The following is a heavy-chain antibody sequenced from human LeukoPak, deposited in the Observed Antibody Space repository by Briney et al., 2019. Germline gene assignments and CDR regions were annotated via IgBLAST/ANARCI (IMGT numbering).Heavy chain of an antibody. CDR1: GGSISSGDYY. V-gene: IGHV4-30-4*01. J-gene: IGHJ4*02. CDR2: IYYSGST. Sequence: PSETLSLTCTVSGGSISSGDYYWSWIRQPPGKGLEWIGYIYYSGSTYYNPSLKSRVTISVDTSKNQFSLELSSVTAADTAVYYCARGFYGSGSYSYYFDCWGQGTLVTVSS. D-gene: IGHD3-10*01. CDR3: ARGFYGSGSYSYYFDC.